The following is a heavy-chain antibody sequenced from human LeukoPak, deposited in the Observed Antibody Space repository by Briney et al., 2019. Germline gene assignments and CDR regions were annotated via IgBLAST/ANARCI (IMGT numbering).Heavy chain of an antibody. CDR2: IYTSGST. V-gene: IGHV4-61*02. CDR1: GGSISSGSYY. D-gene: IGHD2-8*01. Sequence: SQTLSLTCTVSGGSISSGSYYWSWIRQPAGKGLEWIGRIYTSGSTNYNPSLKSRVTISVDTSKNQFSLKLSSVTAADTAVYYCARVFTRYCTNGVCSIEAFDYWGQGTLVTVSS. CDR3: ARVFTRYCTNGVCSIEAFDY. J-gene: IGHJ4*02.